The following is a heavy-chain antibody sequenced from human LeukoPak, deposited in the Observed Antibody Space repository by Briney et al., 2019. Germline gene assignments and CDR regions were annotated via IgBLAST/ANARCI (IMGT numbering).Heavy chain of an antibody. CDR3: AKPRGGDSWAFDV. J-gene: IGHJ3*01. CDR1: GFTFSSYG. CDR2: ISYDGRDK. Sequence: GGSPRLSCAASGFTFSSYGMHWVRQAPGKGLEWVAGISYDGRDKYYADSVKGRFTISRDNSKNTLNLQMNSLRAEDTAVYYCAKPRGGDSWAFDVWGQGTMVTVSS. V-gene: IGHV3-30*18. D-gene: IGHD2-21*02.